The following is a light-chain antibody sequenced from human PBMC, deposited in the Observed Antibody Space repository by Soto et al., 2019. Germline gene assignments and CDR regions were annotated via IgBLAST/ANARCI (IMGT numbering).Light chain of an antibody. J-gene: IGLJ1*01. CDR2: EVS. V-gene: IGLV2-8*01. CDR1: SSDIGSSKY. CDR3: SSYTSGSSHYV. Sequence: QSALTQPPSASGSPGRSVTIACTGTSSDIGSSKYVSWYQQHPGKVPKVIIYEVSKRPSGVPDRFSGSKSGNTASLTVSGLQADDEADYHCSSYTSGSSHYVFGTGTKLTVL.